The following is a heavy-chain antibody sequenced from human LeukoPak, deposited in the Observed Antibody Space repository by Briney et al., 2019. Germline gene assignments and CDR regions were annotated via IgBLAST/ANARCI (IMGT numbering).Heavy chain of an antibody. J-gene: IGHJ3*02. CDR1: GGSISSGDYS. CDR3: AREAFDI. CDR2: IYHSGST. V-gene: IGHV4-30-2*01. Sequence: SQTLSLTCAVSGGSISSGDYSWSWIRQPPGKGLEWIGYIYHSGSTNYNPSFKSRVTISVDKSKNQFSLKLSSVTAADTAVYYCAREAFDIWGQGTMVTVSS.